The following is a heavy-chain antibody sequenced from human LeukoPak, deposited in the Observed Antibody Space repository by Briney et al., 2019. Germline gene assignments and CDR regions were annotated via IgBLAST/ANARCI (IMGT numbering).Heavy chain of an antibody. CDR3: ATGYCSGGSCYRWSFNFDY. J-gene: IGHJ4*02. V-gene: IGHV1-8*01. CDR2: MNPNSGNT. D-gene: IGHD2-15*01. CDR1: GYTFTSYD. Sequence: GASVKVSCKASGYTFTSYDINWVRQATGQGLEWMGWMNPNSGNTGYAQKFQGRVTMTRNTSISTAYMELSSLRSEDTAVYYCATGYCSGGSCYRWSFNFDYWGQGTLVTVSS.